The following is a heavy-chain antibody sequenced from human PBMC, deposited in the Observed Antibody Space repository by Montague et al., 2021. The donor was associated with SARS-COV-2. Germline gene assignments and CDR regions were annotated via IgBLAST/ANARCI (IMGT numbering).Heavy chain of an antibody. Sequence: SETLSLTCTVSGGSVTSGNYHWSWIRQPPGKGLEWIGYIDYGGSPHYSPSLNSRVTISLDTSKNQLSLRLNSATAADTAVYFCATYWQGGSGGRNWGQGNLGT. J-gene: IGHJ4*02. CDR1: GGSVTSGNYH. D-gene: IGHD3-10*01. CDR3: ATYWQGGSGGRN. V-gene: IGHV4-61*01. CDR2: IDYGGSP.